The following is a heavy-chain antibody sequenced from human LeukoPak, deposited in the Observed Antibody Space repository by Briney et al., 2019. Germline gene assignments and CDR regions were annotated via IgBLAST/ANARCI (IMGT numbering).Heavy chain of an antibody. CDR2: INPNSGGT. CDR3: ARDRDTMLRGVIGWFDP. CDR1: GYTFTGYY. J-gene: IGHJ5*02. Sequence: ASVKVSCKASGYTFTGYYMHWVRQAPGQGLEWMGWINPNSGGTNYAQKFQGRVTMTRDTSISTAYMELSRLRSDDTAVYYCARDRDTMLRGVIGWFDPWGQGTLVTVSS. D-gene: IGHD3-10*01. V-gene: IGHV1-2*02.